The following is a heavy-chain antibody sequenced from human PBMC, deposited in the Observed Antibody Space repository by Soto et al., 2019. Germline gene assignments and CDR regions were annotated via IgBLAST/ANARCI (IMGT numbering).Heavy chain of an antibody. J-gene: IGHJ6*02. Sequence: EVQLVESGGGLVQPGGSLRLSCTFSGFTFGDYWMTWVRQAPGKGLEWVANMNQDGSEKYYVDSVQGRFAISRDNAKNSLYLQMHSLSAEDTAVYYCASQRVSYAMDVWGQGTTVTVSS. CDR2: MNQDGSEK. D-gene: IGHD1-1*01. CDR1: GFTFGDYW. CDR3: ASQRVSYAMDV. V-gene: IGHV3-7*05.